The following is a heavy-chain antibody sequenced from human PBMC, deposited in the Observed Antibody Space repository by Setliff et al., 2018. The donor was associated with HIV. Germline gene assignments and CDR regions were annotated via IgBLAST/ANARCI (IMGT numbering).Heavy chain of an antibody. CDR3: ATHQGFLGSGIHWFDP. J-gene: IGHJ5*02. CDR1: GYTFVSYD. CDR2: MNPNSGNT. Sequence: GASVKVSCKASGYTFVSYDINWMRQAPGQGFEWMGWMNPNSGNTAYAQKFQGRLTMTRDTSKTTSYMELRSLTSEDTAIYYCATHQGFLGSGIHWFDPWGQGTLVTVSS. D-gene: IGHD3-10*01. V-gene: IGHV1-8*02.